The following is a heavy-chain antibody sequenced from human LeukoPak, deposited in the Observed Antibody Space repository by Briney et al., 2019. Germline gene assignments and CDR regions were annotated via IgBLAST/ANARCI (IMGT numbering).Heavy chain of an antibody. D-gene: IGHD3-22*01. CDR3: AQGRYYDSSDY. CDR1: GGSISSSSYY. V-gene: IGHV4-39*02. CDR2: IYYSGST. J-gene: IGHJ4*02. Sequence: SETLSLTCTVSGGSISSSSYYWGWIRQPPGKGLEWIGSIYYSGSTYYDPSLKSRVTMSVDTSKNHFSLKLSSVAAADTAVYYCAQGRYYDSSDYWGQGTLVTVSS.